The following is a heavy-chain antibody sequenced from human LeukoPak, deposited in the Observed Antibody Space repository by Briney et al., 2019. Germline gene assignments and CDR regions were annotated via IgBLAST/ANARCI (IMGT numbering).Heavy chain of an antibody. V-gene: IGHV1-69*13. Sequence: SVKVSCKASGYTFTSYYIHWVRQAPGQGLEWMGGIIPIFGTANYAQKFQGRVTITADESTSTAYMELSSLRSEDTAVYYCARLSDYYGSGSYYNFTTDYYYYGMDVWGQGTTVTVSS. CDR2: IIPIFGTA. D-gene: IGHD3-10*01. CDR1: GYTFTSYY. CDR3: ARLSDYYGSGSYYNFTTDYYYYGMDV. J-gene: IGHJ6*02.